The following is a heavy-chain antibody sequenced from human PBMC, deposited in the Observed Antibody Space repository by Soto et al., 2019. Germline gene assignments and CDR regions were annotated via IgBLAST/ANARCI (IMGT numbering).Heavy chain of an antibody. CDR3: GKDYCSGGRCYAEDY. J-gene: IGHJ4*02. V-gene: IGHV3-30*18. Sequence: QVQLVESGGGVVQPGRSLRLSCAASGFTFSSYGMHWVRQAPGKGLEWVAVISYDGSNKYYADSVKGRFTISRDNSKNTLYLQMNSLRAEDTAVYYCGKDYCSGGRCYAEDYWGQGTLVTVSS. CDR1: GFTFSSYG. D-gene: IGHD2-15*01. CDR2: ISYDGSNK.